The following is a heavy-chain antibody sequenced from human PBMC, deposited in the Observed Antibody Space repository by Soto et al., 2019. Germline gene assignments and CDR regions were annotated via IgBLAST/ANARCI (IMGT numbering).Heavy chain of an antibody. Sequence: PSETLSLTCTVAGGSMRSYSWSWFRRPPGVRQEFIGCISYTGSADCSPSLKSRISMSVDTSKNQFSLKLNSVTAADTAVYYCLRSHGGYWGQGIQVTVSS. J-gene: IGHJ4*02. CDR2: ISYTGSA. CDR1: GGSMRSYS. V-gene: IGHV4-59*03. CDR3: LRSHGGY.